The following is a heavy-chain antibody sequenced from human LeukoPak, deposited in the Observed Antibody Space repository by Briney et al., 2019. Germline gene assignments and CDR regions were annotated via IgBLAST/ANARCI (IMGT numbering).Heavy chain of an antibody. V-gene: IGHV1-2*02. J-gene: IGHJ4*02. CDR3: ARDSYSGSYYY. CDR2: INPNGGGT. CDR1: GYTFTGYY. D-gene: IGHD1-26*01. Sequence: ASVKVSCKASGYTFTGYYMHWVRQAPGQGLEWMGWINPNGGGTNYAQQFQGRVTMTSDTSISTAYMELSSLRSDDTAVYYCARDSYSGSYYYGGQGTLVTVSS.